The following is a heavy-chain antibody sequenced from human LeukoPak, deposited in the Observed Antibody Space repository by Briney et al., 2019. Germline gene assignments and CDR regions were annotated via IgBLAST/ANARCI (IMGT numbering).Heavy chain of an antibody. CDR1: GYSFTGYY. CDR3: ARGRSSWYDLDY. D-gene: IGHD6-13*01. V-gene: IGHV1-2*06. CDR2: INPNSGGT. J-gene: IGHJ4*02. Sequence: ASVKVSCKASGYSFTGYYMYWVRQAPGQGLEWMGRINPNSGGTNYAQESQGRVTMTRDTSISTAYMELSRLRSDDTAVYYCARGRSSWYDLDYWGQGTLVTVSS.